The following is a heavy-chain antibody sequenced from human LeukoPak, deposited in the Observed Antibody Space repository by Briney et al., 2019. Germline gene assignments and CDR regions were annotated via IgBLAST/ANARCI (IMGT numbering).Heavy chain of an antibody. J-gene: IGHJ5*02. D-gene: IGHD2-2*01. CDR1: GGSISSYY. CDR2: IYYSGST. V-gene: IGHV4-59*01. CDR3: ARVVPAINWFDP. Sequence: SETLSLTCTVSGGSISSYYWSWIRQPPGKGLEWIGYIYYSGSTNYNPSLKSRVTISVDTSKNQFSLKLSSVAAADTAVYYCARVVPAINWFDPWGQGTLVTVSS.